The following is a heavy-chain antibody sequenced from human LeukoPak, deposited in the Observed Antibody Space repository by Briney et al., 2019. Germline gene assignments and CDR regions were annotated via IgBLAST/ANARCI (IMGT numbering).Heavy chain of an antibody. CDR2: ITSKRSNYAT. CDR3: TTYRSGHY. V-gene: IGHV3-73*01. J-gene: IGHJ4*02. Sequence: GSLRLSCAASRFTSSSYTMSWARQALGKRMEWVGRITSKRSNYATAYTASVKGRFTISRHDSENTAYLQMNSLKTEDTALYYCTTYRSGHYWGQGTLVTVSS. D-gene: IGHD6-19*01. CDR1: RFTSSSYT.